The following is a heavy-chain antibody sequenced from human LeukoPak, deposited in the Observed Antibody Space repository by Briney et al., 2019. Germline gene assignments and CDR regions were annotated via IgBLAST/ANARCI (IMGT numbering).Heavy chain of an antibody. V-gene: IGHV3-33*06. CDR2: ISYDGRNK. J-gene: IGHJ4*02. Sequence: GGSLRLSCVASGFMFSNYAMNWLRQPPGKGLEWVALISYDGRNKYYTDSVKGRFTIARDNSKNTLYLQMNSLRAEDTAAYFCANGYSKHAYSDYSMGDWGQGTLVTVSS. D-gene: IGHD4-11*01. CDR1: GFMFSNYA. CDR3: ANGYSKHAYSDYSMGD.